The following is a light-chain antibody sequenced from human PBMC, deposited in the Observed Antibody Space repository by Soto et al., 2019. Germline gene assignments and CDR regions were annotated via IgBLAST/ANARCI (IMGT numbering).Light chain of an antibody. CDR2: LNSDGSH. J-gene: IGLJ2*01. CDR3: QTWGTGVV. Sequence: QLVLTQSPSASASLGASVKLTCTLSSGHSSYAIAWYQQQPEKGPRYLMKLNSDGSHSKGDGIPDRFSGSSSGAERYLTISSLQSEDEAGYYCQTWGTGVVLGGGTKLTVL. V-gene: IGLV4-69*02. CDR1: SGHSSYA.